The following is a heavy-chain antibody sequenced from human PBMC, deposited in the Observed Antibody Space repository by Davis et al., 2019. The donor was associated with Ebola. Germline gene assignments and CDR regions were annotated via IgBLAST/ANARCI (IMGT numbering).Heavy chain of an antibody. D-gene: IGHD3-3*01. CDR1: GFTFSSYA. CDR2: IRASSGST. Sequence: PGRPLRPSVAAPGFTFSSYAMSWVRQAPGKGLAWVSLIRASSGSTYYADFVKGRFTISRDNSENTLYLHMNSLRAEDTAVYYCVRVRSYYDFWSAFDFWGQGTRVTVSS. CDR3: VRVRSYYDFWSAFDF. V-gene: IGHV3-23*01. J-gene: IGHJ4*02.